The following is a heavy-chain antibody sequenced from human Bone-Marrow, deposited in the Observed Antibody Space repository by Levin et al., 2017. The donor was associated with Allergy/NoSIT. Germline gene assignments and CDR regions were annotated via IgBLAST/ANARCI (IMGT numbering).Heavy chain of an antibody. CDR2: IYYSGST. CDR1: GASISSFY. Sequence: PSETLSLTCTVSGASISSFYWSWIRQPPGKGLEWIGYIYYSGSTPSLPSLPLLFSMSADMSRNQVYLTMSSVTAADTAVYYCARQAVPAAMNGFDSWGQGTLVTVSS. J-gene: IGHJ5*01. CDR3: ARQAVPAAMNGFDS. D-gene: IGHD2-2*01. V-gene: IGHV4-59*08.